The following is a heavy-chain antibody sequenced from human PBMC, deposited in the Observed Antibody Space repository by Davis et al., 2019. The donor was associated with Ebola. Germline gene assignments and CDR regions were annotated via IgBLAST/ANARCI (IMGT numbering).Heavy chain of an antibody. Sequence: GGSLRLSCAASGFTFSTYSMSWVRQAPGKGLEWVSSISSDSDYIYYADSAKGRFTISRDNAKNSLSLPMNSLRAEDTAVYYCAKGLDYYDGSGHYGAGYFGSWGQGTLVTVSS. D-gene: IGHD3-22*01. CDR1: GFTFSTYS. V-gene: IGHV3-21*04. CDR3: AKGLDYYDGSGHYGAGYFGS. J-gene: IGHJ4*02. CDR2: ISSDSDYI.